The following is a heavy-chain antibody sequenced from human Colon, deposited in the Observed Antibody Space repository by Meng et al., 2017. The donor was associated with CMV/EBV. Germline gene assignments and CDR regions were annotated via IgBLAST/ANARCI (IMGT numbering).Heavy chain of an antibody. Sequence: GESLKISCAASGFTFSRNGMHWVRQAPGKGLEWVAVIWYDGTDKFYADSVKGRFTISRDNSMDTVYLQMNSLKTEDTAVYYCTTDFDYSGSGSYRYWGQGTLVTVSS. CDR3: TTDFDYSGSGSYRY. CDR2: IWYDGTDK. V-gene: IGHV3-33*03. J-gene: IGHJ4*02. CDR1: GFTFSRNG. D-gene: IGHD3-10*01.